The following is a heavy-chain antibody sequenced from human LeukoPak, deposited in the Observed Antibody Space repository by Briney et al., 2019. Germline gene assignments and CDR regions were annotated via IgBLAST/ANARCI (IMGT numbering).Heavy chain of an antibody. J-gene: IGHJ4*02. CDR2: IKSKTDGGTT. V-gene: IGHV3-15*01. D-gene: IGHD3-22*01. CDR3: AALPYYDSSGYYYVLLDY. Sequence: GGSLRLSCAASGFTFNNAWVSWVRQAPGKGLEWVGRIKSKTDGGTTDYAAPVKGRFTISRDDSKNTLYLQMNSLKTEDTAVYYCAALPYYDSSGYYYVLLDYWGQGTLVTVSS. CDR1: GFTFNNAW.